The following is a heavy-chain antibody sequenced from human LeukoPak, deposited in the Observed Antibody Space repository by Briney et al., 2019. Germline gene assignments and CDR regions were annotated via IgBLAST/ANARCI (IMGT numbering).Heavy chain of an antibody. Sequence: PGGSLRLSCTGSEFSVSAYEMNWVRQAPGKGLEWISYISTSGSTIQYADSVKGRFTISRDNAKNALHLQMNSLGVSDTAVYYCATTREGDCLDPWGQGTLVTVSS. CDR2: ISTSGSTI. V-gene: IGHV3-48*03. D-gene: IGHD3/OR15-3a*01. J-gene: IGHJ5*02. CDR1: EFSVSAYE. CDR3: ATTREGDCLDP.